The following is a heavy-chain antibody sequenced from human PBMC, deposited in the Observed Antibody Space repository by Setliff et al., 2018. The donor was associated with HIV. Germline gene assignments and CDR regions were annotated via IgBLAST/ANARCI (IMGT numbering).Heavy chain of an antibody. CDR2: IRNDASNT. Sequence: PGESLKISCAASGFTFSSYAMSWVRQAPGKGLEWVTFIRNDASNTYYADSVKGRFTISRDDSKNTLFLQMNSLRAEDTAVYYCAKDVYDYSNYVGAFDIWGQGTMVTVSS. CDR1: GFTFSSYA. J-gene: IGHJ3*02. V-gene: IGHV3-30*02. CDR3: AKDVYDYSNYVGAFDI. D-gene: IGHD4-4*01.